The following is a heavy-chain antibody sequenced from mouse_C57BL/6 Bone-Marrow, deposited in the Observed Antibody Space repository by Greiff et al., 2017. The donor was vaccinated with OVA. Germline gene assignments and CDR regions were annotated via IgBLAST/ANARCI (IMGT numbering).Heavy chain of an antibody. V-gene: IGHV5-9-1*02. CDR3: TRGDYGLDGDY. J-gene: IGHJ2*01. Sequence: EVQVVESGEGLVKPGGSLKLSCAASGFTFSSYAMSWVRQTPEKRLEWVAYISSGGDYIYYADTVKGRFPISRDNARNTLYLQMSSLKSEDTAMYYCTRGDYGLDGDYWGQGTTRTVSS. CDR2: ISSGGDYI. D-gene: IGHD1-1*02. CDR1: GFTFSSYA.